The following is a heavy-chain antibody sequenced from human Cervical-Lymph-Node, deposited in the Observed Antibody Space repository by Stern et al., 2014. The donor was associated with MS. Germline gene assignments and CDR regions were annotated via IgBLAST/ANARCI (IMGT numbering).Heavy chain of an antibody. CDR2: ISHGGST. Sequence: QVQLQQWGAGLLKPSETLSLTCAVSGGSFSGYYWSWIRQPPGKGLEWIGEISHGGSTRSSPSLKSRFTISVDTSLDQVSLKLSSVTAADTGVYYCARGTPRYYYYGMDVWGQGTTVTVSS. CDR1: GGSFSGYY. CDR3: ARGTPRYYYYGMDV. V-gene: IGHV4-34*01. J-gene: IGHJ6*02.